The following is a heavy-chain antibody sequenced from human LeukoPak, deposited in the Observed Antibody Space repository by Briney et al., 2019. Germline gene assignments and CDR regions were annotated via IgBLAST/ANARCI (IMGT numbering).Heavy chain of an antibody. J-gene: IGHJ5*02. CDR1: GGSISSADYY. V-gene: IGHV4-61*02. CDR2: TSSSGST. D-gene: IGHD6-19*01. Sequence: PSQTLSLTCAVSGGSISSADYYWSWIRQPAGKGLEWIGRTSSSGSTNYNPSLNSRVTISVDTSKNHFSLKLYSVTAADTAVYYCAKGAGPPWFDPWGQGTLVTVSS. CDR3: AKGAGPPWFDP.